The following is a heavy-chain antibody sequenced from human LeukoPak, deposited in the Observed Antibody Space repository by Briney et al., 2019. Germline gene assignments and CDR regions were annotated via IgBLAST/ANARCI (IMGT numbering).Heavy chain of an antibody. D-gene: IGHD3-9*01. Sequence: GGSLRLSCAASGFTFSSYKMNWVRQAPGRGLGWVSSIHSGGSDVYYADSVKGRFTVSRDNAKNSLFLQMNSLRAEDTALYYCARGHYDILTGNYKWTPDYWGQGTLVTVSS. CDR1: GFTFSSYK. CDR2: IHSGGSDV. J-gene: IGHJ4*02. V-gene: IGHV3-21*06. CDR3: ARGHYDILTGNYKWTPDY.